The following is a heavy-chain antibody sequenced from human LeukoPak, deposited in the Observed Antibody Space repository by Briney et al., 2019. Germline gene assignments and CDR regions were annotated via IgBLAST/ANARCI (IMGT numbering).Heavy chain of an antibody. CDR2: IYASGKT. V-gene: IGHV4-61*02. CDR1: GDSISRGRYY. Sequence: SQTLSLTCTVSGDSISRGRYYWSWVRQPAGKELEWIGRIYASGKTDYNPYTPSLKSRVAMSLDTSKNQVSLYLASVTAADTAMYFCARSFSEKFYFESWGQGTLVTVSS. D-gene: IGHD1-26*01. CDR3: ARSFSEKFYFES. J-gene: IGHJ4*02.